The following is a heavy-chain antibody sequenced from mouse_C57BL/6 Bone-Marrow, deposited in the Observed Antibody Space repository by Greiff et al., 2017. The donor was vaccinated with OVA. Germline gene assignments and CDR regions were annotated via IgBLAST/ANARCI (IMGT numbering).Heavy chain of an antibody. D-gene: IGHD1-1*01. CDR2: IYPGSGST. V-gene: IGHV1-55*01. CDR1: GYSFTRYW. J-gene: IGHJ2*01. Sequence: QVQLQQPGAELVKPGASVKMSCKASGYSFTRYWITWVKQRSGQGLEWIGDIYPGSGSTNYNEKFKSKATLTVDTSSSTAYMQLSSLTSEDSAVYYCERHYYYYGSSYEYWGQGNTLSVSS. CDR3: ERHYYYYGSSYEY.